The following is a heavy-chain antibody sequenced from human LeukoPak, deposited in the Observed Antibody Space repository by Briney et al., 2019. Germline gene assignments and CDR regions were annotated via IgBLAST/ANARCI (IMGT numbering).Heavy chain of an antibody. CDR3: ARHRTASDY. D-gene: IGHD3-16*02. J-gene: IGHJ4*02. CDR2: ISYDGSNK. V-gene: IGHV3-30*03. Sequence: GGSLRLSCAASGFTFSSYGMHWVRQAPGKGLEWVAVISYDGSNKYYADSVKGRFAISRDNAKKSLYLQMNSLRAEDTAVYYCARHRTASDYWGQGTLVTVSS. CDR1: GFTFSSYG.